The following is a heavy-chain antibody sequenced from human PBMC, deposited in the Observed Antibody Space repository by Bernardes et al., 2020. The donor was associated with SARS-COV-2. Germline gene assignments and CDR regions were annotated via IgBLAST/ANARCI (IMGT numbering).Heavy chain of an antibody. D-gene: IGHD3-10*01. V-gene: IGHV3-23*01. Sequence: GGSLRLSCAASGFTFSSYAMSWVRQAPGKGLEWVSAISGSGGSTYYADSVKGRFTISRDNSKNTLYLQMNSLRAEDTAVYYCAKGGKMGSAFRDWYFDLWGRGTLVTVSS. CDR2: ISGSGGST. J-gene: IGHJ2*01. CDR3: AKGGKMGSAFRDWYFDL. CDR1: GFTFSSYA.